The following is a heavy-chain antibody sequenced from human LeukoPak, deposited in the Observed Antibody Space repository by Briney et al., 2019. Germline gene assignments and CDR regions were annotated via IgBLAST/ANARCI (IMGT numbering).Heavy chain of an antibody. CDR2: IYSADSA. J-gene: IGHJ4*02. CDR3: ARVRGYYDSSGPRDY. Sequence: PGGSLRLSCAASGFTISRNYMSWVRQAPGKGLEWVSVIYSADSAYYADTVRGRFTISRDNSKNTLYLKMNSLRADDTAVYYCARVRGYYDSSGPRDYWGQGTLVTVSS. D-gene: IGHD3-22*01. CDR1: GFTISRNY. V-gene: IGHV3-53*01.